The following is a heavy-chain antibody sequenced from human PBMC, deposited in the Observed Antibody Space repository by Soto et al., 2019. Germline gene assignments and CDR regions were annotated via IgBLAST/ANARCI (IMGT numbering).Heavy chain of an antibody. CDR2: ISAHNGNT. CDR3: ARGRYGDY. V-gene: IGHV1-18*01. D-gene: IGHD1-1*01. J-gene: IGHJ4*02. CDR1: GYTFTSYG. Sequence: QVHLVQSGAEVKKPGASVKVSCKASGYTFTSYGITWVRQAPGQGLEWMGWISAHNGNTDYAQKLQGRVIVTRDTSTSTAYMELRSLISDDTAVYYCARGRYGDYWGQGALVIVYS.